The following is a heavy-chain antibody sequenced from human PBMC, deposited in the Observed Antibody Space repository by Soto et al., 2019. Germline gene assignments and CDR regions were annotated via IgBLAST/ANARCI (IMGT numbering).Heavy chain of an antibody. CDR1: GGSISSYY. Sequence: SETLSLTCTVSGGSISSYYWSWIRQPAGKGLEWIGRIYTSGSTNYNPSLKSRVTMSVDTSKNQFSLKLSSVTAADTAVYYCARSSTYNFDSSGYYDYWGQGTLVTVSS. CDR2: IYTSGST. D-gene: IGHD3-22*01. CDR3: ARSSTYNFDSSGYYDY. V-gene: IGHV4-4*07. J-gene: IGHJ4*02.